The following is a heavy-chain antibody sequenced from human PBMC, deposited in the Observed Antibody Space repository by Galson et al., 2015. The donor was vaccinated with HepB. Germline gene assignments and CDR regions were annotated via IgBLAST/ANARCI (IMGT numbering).Heavy chain of an antibody. V-gene: IGHV3-33*08. CDR2: IWYDGSNK. Sequence: SLRLSCAASGFTFSSYAMHWVRQAPGKGLEWVAVIWYDGSNKYYADSVKGRFTISRDNSKNTLYLQMNSLRAEDTAAYYCASEGGLGYYDSSGYYVHDYWGQGTLVTVSS. CDR1: GFTFSSYA. J-gene: IGHJ4*02. CDR3: ASEGGLGYYDSSGYYVHDY. D-gene: IGHD3-22*01.